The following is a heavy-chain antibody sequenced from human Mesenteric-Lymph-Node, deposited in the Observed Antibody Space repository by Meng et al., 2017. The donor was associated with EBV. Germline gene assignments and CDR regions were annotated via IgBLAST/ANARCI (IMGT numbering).Heavy chain of an antibody. Sequence: QGQVQESGPGLVKASETLSLTGRVSGDSVNSATYYWSWIRKPPGKGLEWIASVHSTGSTNYNPSLMSRVTISLDTSKSQFSLTLTYVTAADTAVYYCATAYCGSDCYVHYLIEYWGQGTLVTVSS. V-gene: IGHV4-61*01. CDR1: GDSVNSATYY. J-gene: IGHJ4*02. D-gene: IGHD2-21*02. CDR3: ATAYCGSDCYVHYLIEY. CDR2: VHSTGST.